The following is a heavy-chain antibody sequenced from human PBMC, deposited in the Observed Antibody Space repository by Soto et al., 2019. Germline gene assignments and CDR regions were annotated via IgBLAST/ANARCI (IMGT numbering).Heavy chain of an antibody. Sequence: QVQLQESGPGLVKPSQTLSLTCTVSGGSISGGTYYWSWLRQPPGQGLEWIGYIYFRGSTYYNPSLKSRVIISVDTSKNQFSLRLSSVTAADTAVYYCARGDWPTQMDVWGQGTTVTVSS. CDR2: IYFRGST. CDR3: ARGDWPTQMDV. D-gene: IGHD2-21*01. V-gene: IGHV4-31*03. CDR1: GGSISGGTYY. J-gene: IGHJ6*02.